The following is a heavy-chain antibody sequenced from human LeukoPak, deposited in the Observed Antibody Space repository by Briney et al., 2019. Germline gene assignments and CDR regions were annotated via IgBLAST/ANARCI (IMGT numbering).Heavy chain of an antibody. J-gene: IGHJ4*02. V-gene: IGHV3-23*01. Sequence: GGSLRLSCAASGFTFSSYGLSWVRQAPGKGLEWVSAISGSGAYTYYADSVKGRFTVSRDNSNNTLYLQMNSLRAEDTALYCCAKEIRGLVPKFGVDYWGQGTLVTVSA. CDR1: GFTFSSYG. D-gene: IGHD3-10*01. CDR3: AKEIRGLVPKFGVDY. CDR2: ISGSGAYT.